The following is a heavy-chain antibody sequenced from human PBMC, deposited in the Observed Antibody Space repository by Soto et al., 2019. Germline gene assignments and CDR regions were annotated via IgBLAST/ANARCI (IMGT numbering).Heavy chain of an antibody. J-gene: IGHJ6*02. CDR3: ARDYGGLLWFGESTSPRGMDV. D-gene: IGHD3-10*01. CDR2: ISSSSSTI. CDR1: GFTFSSYS. V-gene: IGHV3-48*02. Sequence: QPGGSLRLSCAASGFTFSSYSMNWVRQAPGKGLEWVSYISSSSSTIYYADSVKGRFTISRDNAKNSLYLQMNSLRDEDTAVYYCARDYGGLLWFGESTSPRGMDVWGQGTTVTVSS.